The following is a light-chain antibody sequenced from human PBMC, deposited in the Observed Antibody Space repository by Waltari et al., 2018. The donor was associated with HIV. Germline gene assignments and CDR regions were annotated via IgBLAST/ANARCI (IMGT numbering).Light chain of an antibody. J-gene: IGLJ3*02. CDR2: STN. V-gene: IGLV8-61*01. CDR1: SGSVSTIYS. Sequence: QTVVTQEPSFSVSPGGTVTLTCGLSSGSVSTIYSPSWYQQTPGQAPRTLIYSTNTRSSGVPDRFSGSILGNKAALTITGAQAYDESDYYCVLYMGSGIWVFGGGTKLTVL. CDR3: VLYMGSGIWV.